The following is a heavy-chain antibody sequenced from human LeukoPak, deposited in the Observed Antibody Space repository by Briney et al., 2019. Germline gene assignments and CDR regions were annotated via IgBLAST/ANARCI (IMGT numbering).Heavy chain of an antibody. J-gene: IGHJ4*02. CDR1: GYTFTGYY. V-gene: IGHV1-2*02. Sequence: GASVKVSCKASGYTFTGYYMHWVRQAPGQGLEWMGWINPNSGGTNYAQKFQGRVTMTRDTSISTAYMELSRLRSDDTAVYYCARVRAGWFGETDTKPFDYWGQGTLVTVSS. D-gene: IGHD3-10*01. CDR3: ARVRAGWFGETDTKPFDY. CDR2: INPNSGGT.